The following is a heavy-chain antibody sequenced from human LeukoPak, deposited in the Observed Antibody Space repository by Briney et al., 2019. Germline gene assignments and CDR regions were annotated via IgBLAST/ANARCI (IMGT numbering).Heavy chain of an antibody. V-gene: IGHV4-59*01. D-gene: IGHD1/OR15-1a*01. Sequence: PSETLSLTCTVSDGSISNYYWSWMRQPPGKGREGVGYIYSSVTTNYNPSLKSRDTISLDTSKNQFSLKLYSVTAADTAVYYCARWNKGLDY. CDR3: ARWNKGLDY. CDR1: DGSISNYY. CDR2: IYSSVTT. J-gene: IGHJ4*01.